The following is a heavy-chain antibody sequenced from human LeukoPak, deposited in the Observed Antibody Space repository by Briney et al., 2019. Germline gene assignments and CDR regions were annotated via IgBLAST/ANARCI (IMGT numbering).Heavy chain of an antibody. CDR1: GGSITSSSYY. J-gene: IGHJ4*02. CDR2: VYYSGST. V-gene: IGHV4-39*07. D-gene: IGHD6-13*01. CDR3: ARKIASVGYFDY. Sequence: SETPSLTCTVSGGSITSSSYYWGWIRQPPGKWLEWIGSVYYSGSTYYNPSLKSRVTMSVDTSKNQFSLKLSSVTALDTAVYYCARKIASVGYFDYWGQGTLVTVSS.